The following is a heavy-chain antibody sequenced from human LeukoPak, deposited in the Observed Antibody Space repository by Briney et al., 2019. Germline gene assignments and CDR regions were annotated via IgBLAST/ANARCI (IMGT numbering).Heavy chain of an antibody. Sequence: GGSLRLSCAASGFPFKWYWMNWVRQAPGKGLELVANINPDGSAKYFIESVKGRFSISRDNANNRLYLQMTSLRAEDTAVYYCMPGRGYWGQGTLVAVSS. CDR3: MPGRGY. J-gene: IGHJ4*02. CDR1: GFPFKWYW. D-gene: IGHD2-8*02. CDR2: INPDGSAK. V-gene: IGHV3-7*01.